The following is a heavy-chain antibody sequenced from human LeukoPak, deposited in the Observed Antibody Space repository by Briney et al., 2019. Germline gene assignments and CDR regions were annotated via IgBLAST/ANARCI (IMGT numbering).Heavy chain of an antibody. J-gene: IGHJ6*02. V-gene: IGHV3-33*01. CDR1: GFTFSSYG. D-gene: IGHD6-19*01. CDR2: IWYDGSNK. Sequence: GGSLRLSCAASGFTFSSYGMHWVRQAPGKGLEWVAVIWYDGSNKYYADSVKGRFTISRDNSKNTLYLQMNSLRAEDTAVYYCARDKYSSGGYYYYGMDVWGQGTTVTVSS. CDR3: ARDKYSSGGYYYYGMDV.